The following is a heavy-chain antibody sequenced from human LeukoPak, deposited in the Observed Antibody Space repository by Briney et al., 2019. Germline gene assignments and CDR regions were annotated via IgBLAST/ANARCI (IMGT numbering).Heavy chain of an antibody. J-gene: IGHJ4*02. CDR2: MNQDGSEK. CDR1: GLTYW. V-gene: IGHV3-7*03. CDR3: AKDPTESFQASGYLYYFDY. D-gene: IGHD3-22*01. Sequence: PGGSLRLSCAASGLTYWMSWVRQAPGTGLEWVANMNQDGSEKKYVDSVKGRFTISRDNAKNSLYLQMNSLRAEDTALYYCAKDPTESFQASGYLYYFDYWGQGTLVTVSS.